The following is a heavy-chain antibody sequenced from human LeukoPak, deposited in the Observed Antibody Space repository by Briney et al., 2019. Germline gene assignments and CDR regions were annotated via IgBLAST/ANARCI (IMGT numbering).Heavy chain of an antibody. V-gene: IGHV3-30-3*02. CDR2: ISYDGGNK. J-gene: IGHJ4*02. CDR1: GFTFSSYA. CDR3: AKTERPSDFWSGPSDY. Sequence: GGSLRLSCAAPGFTFSSYAMHWVRQAPGKGLEGVAVISYDGGNKYYADSVKGRFTISRDNSKNTLYLQMNSLRAEDTAVYYCAKTERPSDFWSGPSDYWGQGTLVTVPS. D-gene: IGHD3-3*01.